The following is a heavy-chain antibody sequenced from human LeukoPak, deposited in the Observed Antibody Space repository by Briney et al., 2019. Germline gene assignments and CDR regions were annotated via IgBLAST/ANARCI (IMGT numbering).Heavy chain of an antibody. CDR1: GYRFTNYW. J-gene: IGHJ4*02. Sequence: KPGESLKISCKGSGYRFTNYWIGWVRQMPGKGLEWMGIIYPGDSDIRYSPSFQGQVTISADKSISTAYLQWSSLKASDTAMYYCARQNSGWEKCTIDYWGQGTLVTVSS. CDR3: ARQNSGWEKCTIDY. V-gene: IGHV5-51*01. D-gene: IGHD6-19*01. CDR2: IYPGDSDI.